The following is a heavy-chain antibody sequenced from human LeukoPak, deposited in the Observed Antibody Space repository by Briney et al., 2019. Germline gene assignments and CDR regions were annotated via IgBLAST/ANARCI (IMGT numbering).Heavy chain of an antibody. V-gene: IGHV4-39*01. CDR2: IYYSGNT. D-gene: IGHD1-1*01. CDR3: ARHGLGTHLFDY. Sequence: PSETLSLTCTVSGGSISGSSYYWGWIRQPPGKGLEWIGSIYYSGNTYYNPSLKSRVTISVDTSKNQFSLKLSSVTAADTAVYYCARHGLGTHLFDYWGQGTLVTVSS. J-gene: IGHJ4*01. CDR1: GGSISGSSYY.